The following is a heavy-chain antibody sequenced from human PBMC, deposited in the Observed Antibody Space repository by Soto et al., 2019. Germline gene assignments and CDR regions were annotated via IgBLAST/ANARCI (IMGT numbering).Heavy chain of an antibody. Sequence: QLRLVESGGGVVQPEKSLRLSCEASGFTFSAFDTHWVRQSPGKGLEWVATSSYDGDTKYYANSVKGRFTISRDNSRNTLDLHMNSLRAEDTAMYYCTRDWSAVIGTPFDLWGQGTMVVVSS. CDR2: SSYDGDTK. D-gene: IGHD6-19*01. CDR1: GFTFSAFD. CDR3: TRDWSAVIGTPFDL. J-gene: IGHJ3*01. V-gene: IGHV3-30-3*01.